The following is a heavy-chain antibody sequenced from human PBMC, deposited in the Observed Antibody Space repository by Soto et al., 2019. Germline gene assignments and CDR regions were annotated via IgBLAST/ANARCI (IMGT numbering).Heavy chain of an antibody. CDR2: IKQDGSEP. CDR3: ASRPPEVNYYGVFDY. CDR1: GFTFKNYW. J-gene: IGHJ4*02. D-gene: IGHD3-3*01. V-gene: IGHV3-7*03. Sequence: PGGTLRLSCAASGFTFKNYWMTWVRQAPGKGLGWVANIKQDGSEPYYADSVKGRFTISRNNSKSSLYLQMNDLRAEDTAVYYCASRPPEVNYYGVFDYWGQGALVTVSS.